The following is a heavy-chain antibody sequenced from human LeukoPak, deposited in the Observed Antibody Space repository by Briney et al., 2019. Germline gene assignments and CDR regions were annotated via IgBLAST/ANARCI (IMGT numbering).Heavy chain of an antibody. D-gene: IGHD3-22*01. J-gene: IGHJ4*02. CDR3: AKISSSGYYRSFDY. CDR1: GFTFSSCG. CDR2: ISYDGSNK. V-gene: IGHV3-30*18. Sequence: GRSLRLSCAASGFTFSSCGMHWVRQAPGKGLEWVAVISYDGSNKYYADSVKGRFTISRDNSKNTLYLQMNSLRAEDTAVYYCAKISSSGYYRSFDYWGQGTLVTVSS.